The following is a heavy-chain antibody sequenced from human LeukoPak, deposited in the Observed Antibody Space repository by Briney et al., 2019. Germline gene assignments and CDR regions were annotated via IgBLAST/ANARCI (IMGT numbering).Heavy chain of an antibody. CDR1: GFTVSDNY. V-gene: IGHV3-66*01. CDR3: AATIDYGGYDY. Sequence: GGSLRLSCAASGFTVSDNYMSWIRQAPGKGLEWVSLISSGGSTYYADSVKGRFTISRDNSKNTLYLQINSLRAEDTAVYYCAATIDYGGYDYWGQGTLITVSS. J-gene: IGHJ4*02. D-gene: IGHD4-23*01. CDR2: ISSGGST.